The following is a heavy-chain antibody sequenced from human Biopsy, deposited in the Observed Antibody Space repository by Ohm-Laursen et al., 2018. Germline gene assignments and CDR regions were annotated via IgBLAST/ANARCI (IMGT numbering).Heavy chain of an antibody. CDR3: ARGRSHLLPDHDWFDP. CDR1: GFTVSTTY. CDR2: ISRSTSHI. D-gene: IGHD1-14*01. V-gene: IGHV3-21*06. Sequence: SLRLSCAASGFTVSTTYMSWVRQAPGKGLEWVSSISRSTSHILYAETLKGRFTSSRDNAKNSVYLQMNSLRAEDTGVYYCARGRSHLLPDHDWFDPWGQGTLVTVSS. J-gene: IGHJ5*02.